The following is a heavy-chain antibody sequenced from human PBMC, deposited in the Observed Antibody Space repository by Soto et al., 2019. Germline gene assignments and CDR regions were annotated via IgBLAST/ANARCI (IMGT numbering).Heavy chain of an antibody. Sequence: GGSLRLSCAASGFTFRNYAMAWVRQAPGKGLEWVSSINDRGVSTYYADSVKGRFTISRDNSKNTLYLQMKGLRVEDTAVYYCAKDESIAAAPFDPWGQGTLVTVSS. CDR2: INDRGVST. CDR1: GFTFRNYA. CDR3: AKDESIAAAPFDP. D-gene: IGHD6-25*01. J-gene: IGHJ5*02. V-gene: IGHV3-23*01.